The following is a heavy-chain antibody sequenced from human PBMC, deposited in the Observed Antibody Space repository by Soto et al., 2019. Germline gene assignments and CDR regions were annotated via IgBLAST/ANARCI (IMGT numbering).Heavy chain of an antibody. CDR2: IYYSGST. CDR1: GGSISSYY. Sequence: PSETLSLTCTVSGGSISSYYWSWIRQPPGKGLEWIGYIYYSGSTNYNPSLKSRVTISVDTSKNQFSLKLSSVTAADTAVYYCARERIVVVPAARDLYYYGMDVWGQGTTVTVSS. J-gene: IGHJ6*02. CDR3: ARERIVVVPAARDLYYYGMDV. V-gene: IGHV4-59*01. D-gene: IGHD2-2*01.